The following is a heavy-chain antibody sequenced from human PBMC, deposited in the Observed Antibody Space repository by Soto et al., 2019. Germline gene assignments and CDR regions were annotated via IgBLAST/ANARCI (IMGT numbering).Heavy chain of an antibody. Sequence: PGGSLRLSCVASGFTFDDFTMHWVRQVPGRGPEWISRITWNGANTYYADSVKGRFTVSRDNSKNSLYLQMSSLKSEDTAVYLCANGRTRTTYFTFHKWCQGTLVTVSS. CDR2: ITWNGANT. D-gene: IGHD1-1*01. V-gene: IGHV3-43*01. CDR3: ANGRTRTTYFTFHK. CDR1: GFTFDDFT. J-gene: IGHJ4*02.